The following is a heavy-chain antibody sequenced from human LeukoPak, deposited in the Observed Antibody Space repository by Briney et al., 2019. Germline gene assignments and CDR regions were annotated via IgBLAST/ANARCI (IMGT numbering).Heavy chain of an antibody. CDR1: GFTFSSYG. J-gene: IGHJ4*02. Sequence: GGSLRLSCTASGFTFSSYGMHWVRQAPGKGLEWVAVIWYEGTNKYYADPVKGRFTISRDNSKNTLYLQMNSLRAEDTAVYYCARANYDILTGYLDYWGPGTLVTVSS. D-gene: IGHD3-9*01. V-gene: IGHV3-33*01. CDR2: IWYEGTNK. CDR3: ARANYDILTGYLDY.